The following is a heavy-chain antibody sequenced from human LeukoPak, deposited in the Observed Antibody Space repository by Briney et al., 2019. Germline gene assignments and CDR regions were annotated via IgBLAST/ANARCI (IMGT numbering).Heavy chain of an antibody. J-gene: IGHJ5*02. V-gene: IGHV4-31*03. Sequence: PSETLSLTCTVSGGSISSGGYYWTWIREHPGKGLEWIVYIYYSGSTYYNPSLKSRVTISVDTSKNQFSLMLSSVTAADTALYYCAKDRAGYCSGGSCYTTFGPWGQGTLVTVSS. CDR1: GGSISSGGYY. CDR3: AKDRAGYCSGGSCYTTFGP. D-gene: IGHD2-15*01. CDR2: IYYSGST.